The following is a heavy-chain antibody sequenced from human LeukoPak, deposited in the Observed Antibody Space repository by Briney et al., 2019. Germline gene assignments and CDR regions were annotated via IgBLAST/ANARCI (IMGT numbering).Heavy chain of an antibody. D-gene: IGHD3-10*01. CDR3: ARLQVLLWFGESRYNWFDP. V-gene: IGHV4-4*09. Sequence: PSETLSLTCTVSGDSISNYYWSWIRQPPGKGLEWIGYISATGNTNYNPSLKSRVSISVDTSRNQFFLKLYSVTAADTAVYYCARLQVLLWFGESRYNWFDPWGQGTLVTVSS. CDR1: GDSISNYY. J-gene: IGHJ5*02. CDR2: ISATGNT.